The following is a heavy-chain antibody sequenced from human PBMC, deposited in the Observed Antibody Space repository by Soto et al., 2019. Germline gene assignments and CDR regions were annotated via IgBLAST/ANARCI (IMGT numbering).Heavy chain of an antibody. Sequence: PSETLSLTCTVSGGSISSGDYYWSWIRQPPGKGLEWIGYIYYSGSTNYNPSLKSRVTISVDTSKNQFSLKLSSVTAADTAVYYCARFNGYYDFYYYYYGMDVWGQGTTVTVSS. J-gene: IGHJ6*02. CDR1: GGSISSGDYY. CDR2: IYYSGST. CDR3: ARFNGYYDFYYYYYGMDV. D-gene: IGHD3-22*01. V-gene: IGHV4-61*08.